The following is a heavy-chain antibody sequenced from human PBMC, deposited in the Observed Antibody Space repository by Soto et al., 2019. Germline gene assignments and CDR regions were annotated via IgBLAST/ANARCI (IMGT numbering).Heavy chain of an antibody. CDR2: IFHSGTT. D-gene: IGHD6-13*01. J-gene: IGHJ5*01. Sequence: QLQLQESGSGLVKPSETLSLTCAVSGGSISSGGYSRNWIRQPPGKGLEWIGYIFHSGTTYYNPSLKSRVTISVDRSKNHFSLELSSVTAADTAVYYCARGAGTGGDSWGQGTLVTVFS. CDR3: ARGAGTGGDS. CDR1: GGSISSGGYS. V-gene: IGHV4-30-2*01.